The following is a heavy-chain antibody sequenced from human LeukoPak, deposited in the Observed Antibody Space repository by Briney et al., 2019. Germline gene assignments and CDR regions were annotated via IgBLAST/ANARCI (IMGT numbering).Heavy chain of an antibody. CDR3: ATDRTARLRSVNFDY. V-gene: IGHV1-24*01. Sequence: GASVTVSCKVSGYTLTELSMHWVRQAPGKGLEWMGGFDPEDGETIYAQKFQGRVTMTEDTSTDTAYMELSSLRSEDTAVYYCATDRTARLRSVNFDYWGQGTLVTVSS. CDR1: GYTLTELS. J-gene: IGHJ4*02. CDR2: FDPEDGET. D-gene: IGHD6-6*01.